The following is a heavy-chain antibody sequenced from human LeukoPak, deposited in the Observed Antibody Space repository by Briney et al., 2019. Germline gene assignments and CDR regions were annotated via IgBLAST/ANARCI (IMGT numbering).Heavy chain of an antibody. J-gene: IGHJ4*02. Sequence: SETLSLTCAVSGGSISSSNWWSWVRQPPGKGLEWIGEIYHSGSTNYNPSLKSRVTISVDKSKNQFSLKLSSVTAADTAVYYCARIGYSSVWHGYYFDYWGQGTLVTVSS. D-gene: IGHD6-19*01. CDR1: GGSISSSNW. CDR2: IYHSGST. V-gene: IGHV4-4*02. CDR3: ARIGYSSVWHGYYFDY.